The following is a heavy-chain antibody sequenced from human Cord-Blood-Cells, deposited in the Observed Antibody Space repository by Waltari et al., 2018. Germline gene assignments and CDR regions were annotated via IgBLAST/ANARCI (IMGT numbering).Heavy chain of an antibody. Sequence: QVQLVQSGAEVKKPGSSVKVSCKASGGTFSSYTISWVRQAPGQGLEWMGRIIPILCIANYAKKFQGRVTITAEKSTSTAYMELSSLRSEDTSVYYCARELAGGNSKGAFDIWGQGTMVTVSS. D-gene: IGHD2-21*02. CDR1: GGTFSSYT. J-gene: IGHJ3*02. CDR2: IIPILCIA. CDR3: ARELAGGNSKGAFDI. V-gene: IGHV1-69*08.